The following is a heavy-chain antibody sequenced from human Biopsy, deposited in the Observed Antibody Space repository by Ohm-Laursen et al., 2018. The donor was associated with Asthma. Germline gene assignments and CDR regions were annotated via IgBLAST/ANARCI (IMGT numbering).Heavy chain of an antibody. CDR2: IYSGGTS. J-gene: IGHJ4*02. Sequence: SLRLSCAAPGFTVSRDHMFWVRQAPGKGLEWVSVIYSGGTSDTADSVRGRFTISRDFYKNTLYLQMDSLRAEDTAVYYCARGDSSGWSHYYFDYWGQGTLVTASS. V-gene: IGHV3-53*01. D-gene: IGHD6-19*01. CDR3: ARGDSSGWSHYYFDY. CDR1: GFTVSRDH.